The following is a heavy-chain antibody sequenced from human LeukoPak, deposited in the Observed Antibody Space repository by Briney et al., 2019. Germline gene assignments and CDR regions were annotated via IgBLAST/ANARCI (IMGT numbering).Heavy chain of an antibody. CDR2: ISGRGGTT. V-gene: IGHV3-23*01. J-gene: IGHJ4*02. CDR1: GFTFSIYA. D-gene: IGHD4-17*01. CDR3: ATNYGDWVF. Sequence: GGSLGLSCAASGFTFSIYAMSWVRQAPGKGLEWVSGISGRGGTTSYADSVKGRFTISRDNSKNTLHLQMNSLRAEDTAVYYCATNYGDWVFWGQGTLVTVSS.